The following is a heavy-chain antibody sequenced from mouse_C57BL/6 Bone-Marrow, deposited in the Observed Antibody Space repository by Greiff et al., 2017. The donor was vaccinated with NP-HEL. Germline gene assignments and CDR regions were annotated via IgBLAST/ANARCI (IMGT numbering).Heavy chain of an antibody. J-gene: IGHJ4*01. D-gene: IGHD1-1*01. CDR1: GFTFSSYG. CDR2: ISSGGSYT. Sequence: DVQLVESGGDLVKPGGSLKLSCAASGFTFSSYGMSWVRQTPDKRLEWVATISSGGSYTYYPDSVKGRFTISRDNAKNTLYLQMSSLKSEDTAMYYCARPSYYGYAMDYWGQGTSVTVSS. V-gene: IGHV5-6*01. CDR3: ARPSYYGYAMDY.